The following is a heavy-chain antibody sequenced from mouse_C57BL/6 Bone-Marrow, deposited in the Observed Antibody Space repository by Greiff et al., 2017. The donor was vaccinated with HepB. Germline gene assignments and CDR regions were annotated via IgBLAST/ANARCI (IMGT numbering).Heavy chain of an antibody. V-gene: IGHV1-82*01. D-gene: IGHD1-1*01. CDR2: IYPGDGDT. Sequence: QVQLKQSGPELVKPGASVKISCKASGYAFSSSWMNWVKQRPGKGLEWIGRIYPGDGDTNYNGTFKGKATLTADKSSSTAYMQLSSLTSEDSAVYFCARWDYYGSSYWYFDVWGTGTTVTVSS. J-gene: IGHJ1*03. CDR3: ARWDYYGSSYWYFDV. CDR1: GYAFSSSW.